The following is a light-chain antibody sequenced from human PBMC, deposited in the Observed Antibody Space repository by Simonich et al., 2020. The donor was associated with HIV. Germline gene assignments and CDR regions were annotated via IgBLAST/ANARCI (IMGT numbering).Light chain of an antibody. J-gene: IGKJ2*01. CDR3: QQYGSSPPYT. CDR2: GAS. CDR1: QSVSSSY. V-gene: IGKV3-20*01. Sequence: EIVLTQSPGTLSLSPGERATLSCRASQSVSSSYLACYQQKSGKAPRLLIYGASNRATGIPDRFSGSGSGTDFTLTISRLEPEDFAVYYCQQYGSSPPYTFGQGTKLEIK.